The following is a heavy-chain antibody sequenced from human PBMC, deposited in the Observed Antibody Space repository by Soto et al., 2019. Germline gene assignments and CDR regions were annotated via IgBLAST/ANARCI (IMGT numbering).Heavy chain of an antibody. CDR3: ATITMMT. Sequence: QVQLVESGGGLVKPGGSLRLSCAASGFTFSDYYMSWIRQAPGKGLEWLSYISGSSDNTNYADSVKGRFTISRDNAKKSLHLEMNSLTAEDTAVYYCATITMMTWGQGTLVTVSS. CDR1: GFTFSDYY. CDR2: ISGSSDNT. D-gene: IGHD3-22*01. J-gene: IGHJ5*02. V-gene: IGHV3-11*06.